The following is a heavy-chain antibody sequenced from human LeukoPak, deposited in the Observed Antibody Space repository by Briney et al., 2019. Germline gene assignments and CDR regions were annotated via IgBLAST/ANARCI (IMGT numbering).Heavy chain of an antibody. J-gene: IGHJ6*03. CDR3: ARDRVTGTTSRYYMDV. CDR1: GFTFSSYA. D-gene: IGHD1-7*01. V-gene: IGHV3-23*01. CDR2: ISGSGGST. Sequence: PGGSLRLSCAASGFTFSSYAMGWARQAPGKGLEWVSAISGSGGSTYYADSVKGRFTISRDNSKNTLYLQMNSLRAEDTAVYYCARDRVTGTTSRYYMDVWGKGTTVTVSS.